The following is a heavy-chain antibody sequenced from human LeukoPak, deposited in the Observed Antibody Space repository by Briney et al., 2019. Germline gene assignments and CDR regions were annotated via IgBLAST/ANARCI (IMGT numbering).Heavy chain of an antibody. Sequence: SETLSLTCTVSGGSISSGGYYWSWIRQPPGKGLEWIGYIYHSGSTYYNPSLKSRVTISVDRSKNQFSLKLSSVTAADTAVYYCARDGSLPGDGSPWAFDIWGQGTMVTVSS. CDR3: ARDGSLPGDGSPWAFDI. J-gene: IGHJ3*02. D-gene: IGHD3-10*01. V-gene: IGHV4-30-2*01. CDR2: IYHSGST. CDR1: GGSISSGGYY.